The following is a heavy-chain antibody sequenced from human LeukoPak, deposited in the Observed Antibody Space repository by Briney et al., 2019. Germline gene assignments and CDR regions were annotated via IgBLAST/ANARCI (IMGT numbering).Heavy chain of an antibody. J-gene: IGHJ3*02. Sequence: GGSLRLSCAASGFTFSSYAMSWVRQAPGKGLEWVSAISGSGGSTYYADSVEGRFTISRDNSKNTLYLQMNSLRAEDTAVYYCAKLQLWDNDAFDIWGQGTMVTVSS. CDR1: GFTFSSYA. D-gene: IGHD5-18*01. V-gene: IGHV3-23*01. CDR3: AKLQLWDNDAFDI. CDR2: ISGSGGST.